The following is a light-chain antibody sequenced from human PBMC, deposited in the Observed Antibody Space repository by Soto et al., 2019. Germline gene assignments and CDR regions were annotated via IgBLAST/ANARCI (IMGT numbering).Light chain of an antibody. Sequence: DIQVTQSPSTLSAPIGDRVTITCRASQRIDNWMAWYQQKPGKAPKVLIYKVSNLESGVPSRFSGSGSGTEFTLTISSLQRDDFATYYCQQYKTYPWTFGHGTKGESK. CDR2: KVS. J-gene: IGKJ1*01. CDR3: QQYKTYPWT. V-gene: IGKV1-5*03. CDR1: QRIDNW.